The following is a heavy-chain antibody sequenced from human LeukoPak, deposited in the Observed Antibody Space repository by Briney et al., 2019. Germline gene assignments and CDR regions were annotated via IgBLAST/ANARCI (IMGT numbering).Heavy chain of an antibody. CDR3: ARYPFCGGDCSDWFDP. CDR2: TDHSGNT. D-gene: IGHD2-21*02. V-gene: IGHV4-34*01. J-gene: IGHJ5*02. CDR1: RGPFIGYY. Sequence: SETLPLTCAVNRGPFIGYYWSWIRQPPGKGLEWLGETDHSGNTNYNPSLKSRLTISIDPSKNQVSLKLSSVTAADTAVYYCARYPFCGGDCSDWFDPWGQGTLVTVSS.